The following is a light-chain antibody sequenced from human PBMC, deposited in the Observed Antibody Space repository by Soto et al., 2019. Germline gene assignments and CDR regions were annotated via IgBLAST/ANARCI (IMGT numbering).Light chain of an antibody. CDR2: KIS. CDR3: MQGTSWPYT. V-gene: IGKV2-30*01. Sequence: DVVMTQSPLSLSVIPGQPASISCRSSQSPVTSDGNTYLNWFHQRPGQSPRRLIYKISNRDSGVPDRFLGSGSGTEFTLKISRVEAEDVGIYYCMQGTSWPYTFGQGTKLEI. J-gene: IGKJ2*01. CDR1: QSPVTSDGNTY.